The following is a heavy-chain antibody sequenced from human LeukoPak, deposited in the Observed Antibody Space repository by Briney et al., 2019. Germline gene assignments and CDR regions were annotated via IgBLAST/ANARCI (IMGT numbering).Heavy chain of an antibody. D-gene: IGHD6-6*01. Sequence: GGSLRLSCAAPGFTFSSYSMNWVRQAPGKGLEWVSAISGSGGGTQYADSVKGRFTISRDNSKNTLYLQMNSLRAEDTAVYYCAKEAPPSSIAARRGNDYWGQGTLVTVSS. CDR3: AKEAPPSSIAARRGNDY. J-gene: IGHJ4*02. CDR1: GFTFSSYS. V-gene: IGHV3-23*01. CDR2: ISGSGGGT.